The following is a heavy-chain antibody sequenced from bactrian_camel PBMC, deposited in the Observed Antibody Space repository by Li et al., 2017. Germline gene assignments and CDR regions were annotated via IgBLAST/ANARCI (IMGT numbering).Heavy chain of an antibody. CDR2: IATGSGNT. CDR1: GSAEIYSTHC. J-gene: IGHJ4*01. V-gene: IGHV3S54*01. CDR3: AADPLF. Sequence: HVQLVESGGGSVQGGGSLKLSCKASGSAEIYSTHCMGWFRQAPGKEREGVARIATGSGNTYYADSVKGRFTISQDNSKNTVRLRMKSLKPEDTPVYYCAADPLFIGARGPRSPSP.